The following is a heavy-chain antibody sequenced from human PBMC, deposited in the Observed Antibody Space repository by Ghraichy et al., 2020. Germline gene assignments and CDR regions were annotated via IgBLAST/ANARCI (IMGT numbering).Heavy chain of an antibody. CDR3: VLKGGSDNYYGAFDF. CDR1: GFTFSIYA. J-gene: IGHJ3*01. Sequence: GGSLRLSCAASGFTFSIYAMNWVRQSPGKGLEWVSGISASGGNTYSADSVKGRFTISRDNSKNTLSLQMNSLRAEDTAVYYCVLKGGSDNYYGAFDFWGQGTTVTVSS. V-gene: IGHV3-23*01. D-gene: IGHD3-10*01. CDR2: ISASGGNT.